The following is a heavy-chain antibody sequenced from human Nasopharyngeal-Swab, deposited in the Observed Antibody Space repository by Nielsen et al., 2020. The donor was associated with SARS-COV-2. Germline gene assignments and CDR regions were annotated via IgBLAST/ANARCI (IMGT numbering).Heavy chain of an antibody. CDR1: GFTFDDYG. J-gene: IGHJ4*02. V-gene: IGHV3-9*01. CDR3: ARSRSYYASGSLFDF. Sequence: SLKISCAASGFTFDDYGMHWVRQAPEKGLEWVSGISWNSLAIAHADSVRGRFTISRDNGKNSLYLQMNSLRPEDTAFYYCARSRSYYASGSLFDFWGQGTLVTVSS. D-gene: IGHD3-10*01. CDR2: ISWNSLAI.